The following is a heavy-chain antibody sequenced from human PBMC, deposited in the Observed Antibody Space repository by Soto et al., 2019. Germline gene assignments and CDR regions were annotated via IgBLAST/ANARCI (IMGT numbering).Heavy chain of an antibody. J-gene: IGHJ4*02. CDR2: INAGNAKT. Sequence: ASVKVSCKASGYTFTNYAIHWVRQGPGQRLEWMGWINAGNAKTKYSQKFQGRVTISRDTSASTAYMELSSLRSEDTAVYYCARDGAVAGNTNFDYWGQGTLVTVSS. V-gene: IGHV1-3*01. CDR1: GYTFTNYA. CDR3: ARDGAVAGNTNFDY. D-gene: IGHD6-19*01.